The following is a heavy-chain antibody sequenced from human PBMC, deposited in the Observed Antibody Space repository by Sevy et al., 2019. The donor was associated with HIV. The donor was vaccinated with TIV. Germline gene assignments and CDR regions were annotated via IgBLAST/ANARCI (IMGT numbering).Heavy chain of an antibody. J-gene: IGHJ4*02. CDR3: TRDFPPSATTVAHFDY. Sequence: GSLRLSCAASGFTFSSFEMNWVRQTPGKGLEWVSFISSSGSLIYYADSVKGRFTISRDNAKNSLYLQMNSLRAEDTGVYYCTRDFPPSATTVAHFDYWGQGTLVTVSS. CDR2: ISSSGSLI. V-gene: IGHV3-48*03. CDR1: GFTFSSFE. D-gene: IGHD4-17*01.